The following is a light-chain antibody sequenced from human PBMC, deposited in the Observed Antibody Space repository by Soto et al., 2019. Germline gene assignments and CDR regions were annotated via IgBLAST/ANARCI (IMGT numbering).Light chain of an antibody. Sequence: DIQMTQSPSTLSASVGDRVTITCRASESISSWLAWYQQKPGKAPKLLIYEASSLERGVPSRFSGSGSGTEFTLTISSLQPDDFATYSCQQYEAYPLTFGGGTKVEIK. J-gene: IGKJ4*01. CDR3: QQYEAYPLT. CDR2: EAS. V-gene: IGKV1-5*03. CDR1: ESISSW.